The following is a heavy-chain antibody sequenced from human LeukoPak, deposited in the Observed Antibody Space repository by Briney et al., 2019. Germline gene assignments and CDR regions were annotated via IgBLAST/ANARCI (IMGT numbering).Heavy chain of an antibody. CDR1: GGSISSYY. CDR2: IFDSGST. J-gene: IGHJ3*02. V-gene: IGHV4-59*01. Sequence: KPSETLSLTCTVSGGSISSYYWSWVRQPPGKGLEWIGFIFDSGSTNYNPSLKSRVTISVDSSKNQFSLTLNSVTAADTAVYYCARSASSTSRSAFDIWGQGTRVTASS. CDR3: ARSASSTSRSAFDI.